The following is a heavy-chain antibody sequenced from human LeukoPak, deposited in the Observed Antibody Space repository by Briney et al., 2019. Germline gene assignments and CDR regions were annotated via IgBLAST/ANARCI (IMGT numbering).Heavy chain of an antibody. J-gene: IGHJ5*02. Sequence: GASVKVSCKASGYTFTSYAMNWVRQAPGQGLEWMGWINTNTGNPTYAQGFTGRFVFSLDTSVSTAYLQISSLKAEDTAVYYCAREGYYDILTGYSSSNWFDPWGQGTLVTVSS. CDR3: AREGYYDILTGYSSSNWFDP. CDR1: GYTFTSYA. V-gene: IGHV7-4-1*02. CDR2: INTNTGNP. D-gene: IGHD3-9*01.